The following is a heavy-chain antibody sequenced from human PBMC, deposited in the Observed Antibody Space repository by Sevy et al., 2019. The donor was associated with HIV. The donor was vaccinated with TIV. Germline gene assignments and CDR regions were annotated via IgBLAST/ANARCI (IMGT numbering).Heavy chain of an antibody. Sequence: GGSLRLSCAASGFTFDDYAMHWVRQAPGKGLEWVSGISWNSGSIGYADSVKGRFTISRDNAKNSLYLQMNSLRAEDTALYYCAKDIKNEWLGTAEYFQHWGQGTLVTVSS. CDR2: ISWNSGSI. V-gene: IGHV3-9*01. CDR3: AKDIKNEWLGTAEYFQH. D-gene: IGHD6-19*01. J-gene: IGHJ1*01. CDR1: GFTFDDYA.